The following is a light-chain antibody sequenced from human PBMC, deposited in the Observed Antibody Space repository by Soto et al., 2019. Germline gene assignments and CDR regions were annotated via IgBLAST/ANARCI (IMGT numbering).Light chain of an antibody. Sequence: EIVLTQSPGTLSLSPGERATLSCRASQSVSSSYLAWYQQKPGQAHRLLIYGASSRATGIPDRFSGSGSGTDFTLTIRRLEPEDFAVYYCQQYGSSPRTFGQGTKVDI. CDR3: QQYGSSPRT. V-gene: IGKV3-20*01. J-gene: IGKJ1*01. CDR1: QSVSSSY. CDR2: GAS.